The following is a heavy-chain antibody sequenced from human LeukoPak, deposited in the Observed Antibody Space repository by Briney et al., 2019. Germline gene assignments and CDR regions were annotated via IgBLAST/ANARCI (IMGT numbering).Heavy chain of an antibody. CDR1: GFTFSSYS. J-gene: IGHJ4*02. D-gene: IGHD6-13*01. V-gene: IGHV3-43D*03. CDR2: INWAGGST. CDR3: VREGSRWYYFDY. Sequence: PGGSLRLSCAASGFTFSSYSMNWVRQAPGKGLEWVSLINWAGGSTYYADSVKGRFTISRDNSKNSLYLQMHSLRAEDTAFYYCVREGSRWYYFDYWGQGTLVTVSS.